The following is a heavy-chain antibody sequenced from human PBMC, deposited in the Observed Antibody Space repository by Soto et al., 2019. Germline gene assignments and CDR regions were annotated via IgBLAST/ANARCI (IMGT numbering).Heavy chain of an antibody. Sequence: DVQLVESGGGLVQPGGSLRLSCAASGFAFSMYDMHWVRQVAGKGLEWVSAIGTAGDTLYAGSVKGRFSASRENAKNSLYLQMNRLRAGDTAVYYCARDKGLCSSASCPNKIYHFAMDVWGLGTTVIVSS. CDR3: ARDKGLCSSASCPNKIYHFAMDV. CDR2: IGTAGDT. D-gene: IGHD2-2*01. J-gene: IGHJ6*02. CDR1: GFAFSMYD. V-gene: IGHV3-13*01.